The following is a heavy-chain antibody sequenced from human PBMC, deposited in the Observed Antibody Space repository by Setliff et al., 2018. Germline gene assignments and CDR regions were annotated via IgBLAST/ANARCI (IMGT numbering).Heavy chain of an antibody. Sequence: GGSLRLSCVASGFTFSRYWMTWVRQAPGKGLEWVGRIKSKTDGGTTDYAAPVKGRFTISRDDSKNTLYLQMNSLKTEDTAVYYCTTPLIVVVPAATLRGYSGYEITDYWGQGTLVTVSS. CDR3: TTPLIVVVPAATLRGYSGYEITDY. CDR2: IKSKTDGGTT. D-gene: IGHD2-2*01. V-gene: IGHV3-15*01. CDR1: GFTFSRYW. J-gene: IGHJ4*02.